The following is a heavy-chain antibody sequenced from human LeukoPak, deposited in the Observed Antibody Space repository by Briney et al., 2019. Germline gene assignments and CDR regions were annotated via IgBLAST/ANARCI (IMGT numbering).Heavy chain of an antibody. J-gene: IGHJ5*02. D-gene: IGHD4-17*01. CDR2: IKQDGSEK. CDR1: GFIFSKFA. CDR3: ARDDSDYADLPNWFDP. V-gene: IGHV3-7*01. Sequence: GGSLRLSCAASGFIFSKFAMNWVRQAPGKGLEWVANIKQDGSEKYYVDSVKGRFTISRDNAKNSLYLQMNSLRAEDTAVYYCARDDSDYADLPNWFDPWGQGTLVTVSS.